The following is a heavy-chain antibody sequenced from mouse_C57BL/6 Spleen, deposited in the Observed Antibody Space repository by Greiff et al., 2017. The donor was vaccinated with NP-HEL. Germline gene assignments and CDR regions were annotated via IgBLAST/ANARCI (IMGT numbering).Heavy chain of an antibody. CDR2: IDPSDSYT. D-gene: IGHD1-1*01. Sequence: QVQLQQPGAELVKPGASVKLSCKASGYTFTSYWMHWVKQRPGQGLEWIGEIDPSDSYTNYNQKFKGKSTLTVDKSSSTAYMQLSSLTSEDSAVYYCAGHYGSSYAMDYWGQGTSVTVSS. CDR1: GYTFTSYW. J-gene: IGHJ4*01. V-gene: IGHV1-69*01. CDR3: AGHYGSSYAMDY.